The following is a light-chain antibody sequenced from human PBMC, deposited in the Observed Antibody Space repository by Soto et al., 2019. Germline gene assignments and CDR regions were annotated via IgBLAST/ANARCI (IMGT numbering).Light chain of an antibody. V-gene: IGKV1-8*01. CDR3: QEHYIHPLT. CDR1: QGISSY. Sequence: HCPSSFPANKEDRVTITCRASQGISSYLAWYQQKPGKAPKLLIYAASTLQSGVPSRFSGSGSGTDFTLTISCLQSEDFATYYCQEHYIHPLTFSRRSKVDI. CDR2: AAS. J-gene: IGKJ4*01.